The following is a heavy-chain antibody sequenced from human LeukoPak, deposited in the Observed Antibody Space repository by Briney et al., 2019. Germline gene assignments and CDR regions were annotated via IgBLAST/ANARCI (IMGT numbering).Heavy chain of an antibody. CDR1: GYSISSGYY. D-gene: IGHD6-13*01. J-gene: IGHJ5*02. V-gene: IGHV4-38-2*02. Sequence: SETLSLTCTVSGYSISSGYYWGWIRQPPGKGLEWIGYIYHSGSTYYNPSLKSRVTISVDRSKNQFSLKLSSVTAADTAVYYCARDHGIAAAGGWFDPWGQGTLVTVSS. CDR2: IYHSGST. CDR3: ARDHGIAAAGGWFDP.